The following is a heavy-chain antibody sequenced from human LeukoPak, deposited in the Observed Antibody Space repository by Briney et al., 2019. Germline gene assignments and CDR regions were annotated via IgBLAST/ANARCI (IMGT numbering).Heavy chain of an antibody. D-gene: IGHD2-21*02. CDR1: GFTVSSNY. V-gene: IGHV3-53*01. CDR3: ASAMPAYCGGDCADAFDI. J-gene: IGHJ3*02. CDR2: IYSGGST. Sequence: GGSLRLSCAASGFTVSSNYMSWVRQAPGKGLEWVSVIYSGGSTYYADSVKGRFTISRDNSKNTLYLQMNSLRAEDTAVYYCASAMPAYCGGDCADAFDIWGQGTMVTVSS.